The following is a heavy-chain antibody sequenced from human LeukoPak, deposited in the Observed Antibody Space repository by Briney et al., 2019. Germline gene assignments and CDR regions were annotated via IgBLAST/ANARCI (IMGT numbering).Heavy chain of an antibody. Sequence: LSETLSLTCTVSGGSIISYFWSWIRQPAGKGLEWIGRIYTGGSTNYNPSLKSRVTMSVDTSKNQFSLKLSSVTAADTAVYYCAGLPITFGGVIVKTDYWGQGTLVTVSS. J-gene: IGHJ4*02. V-gene: IGHV4-4*07. CDR1: GGSIISYF. D-gene: IGHD3-16*02. CDR2: IYTGGST. CDR3: AGLPITFGGVIVKTDY.